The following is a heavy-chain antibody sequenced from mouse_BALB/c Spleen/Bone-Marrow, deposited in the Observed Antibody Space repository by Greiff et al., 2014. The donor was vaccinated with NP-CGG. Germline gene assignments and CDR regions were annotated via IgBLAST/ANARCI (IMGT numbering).Heavy chain of an antibody. CDR3: ARHDYDWFAY. CDR2: ISDGGSYT. Sequence: DVMLVESGGGLVKPGGSLKLSCAASGFNFSSYGMSWVRQTPEKRLEWVASISDGGSYTYFPDSVKGRITISRDNAKNNLYLQMSSLRSEDTALYYCARHDYDWFAYWGQGTLVTVSA. V-gene: IGHV5-9-2*01. D-gene: IGHD2-4*01. CDR1: GFNFSSYG. J-gene: IGHJ3*01.